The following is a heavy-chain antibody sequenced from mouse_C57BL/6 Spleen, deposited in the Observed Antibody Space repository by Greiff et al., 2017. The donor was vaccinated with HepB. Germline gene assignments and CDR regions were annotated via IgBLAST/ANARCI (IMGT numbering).Heavy chain of an antibody. CDR3: ARGLLRSDWYFDV. V-gene: IGHV1-4*01. CDR2: INPSSGYT. D-gene: IGHD1-1*01. Sequence: VQLQQSGAELARPGASVKMSCKASGYTFTSYTMHWVKQRPGQGLEWIGYINPSSGYTKYNQKFKDKATLTADKSSSTAYMQLSSLTSEDSAVYDCARGLLRSDWYFDVWGTGTTVTVSS. J-gene: IGHJ1*03. CDR1: GYTFTSYT.